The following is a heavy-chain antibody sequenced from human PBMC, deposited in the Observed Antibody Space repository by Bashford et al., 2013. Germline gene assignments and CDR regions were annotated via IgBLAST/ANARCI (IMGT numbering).Heavy chain of an antibody. CDR2: IIPIFGTA. CDR1: GGTFSSYA. Sequence: SVKVSCKASGGTFSSYAISWVRQAPGQGLEWMGGIIPIFGTANYAQKFQGRVTITADKSTSTAYMELSSLRSEDTAVYYCARDRYYYDSSGYYYGGAFDIWGQGTMVTVSS. CDR3: ARDRYYYDSSGYYYGGAFDI. J-gene: IGHJ3*02. D-gene: IGHD3-22*01. V-gene: IGHV1-69*06.